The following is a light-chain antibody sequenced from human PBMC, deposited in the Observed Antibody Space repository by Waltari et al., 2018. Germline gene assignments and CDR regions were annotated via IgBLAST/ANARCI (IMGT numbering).Light chain of an antibody. CDR1: SSDVGRYNL. CDR3: CSYDGGKSLL. CDR2: EVT. J-gene: IGLJ2*01. Sequence: QSALTQPASVSGSPGQSITLSCTGTSSDVGRYNLVAWYQQHPGKAPKLVIYEVTVRPPDGSSRFSGSKSGNTASLTISGLQAEDEADYYCCSYDGGKSLLFGGGTKLTVL. V-gene: IGLV2-23*02.